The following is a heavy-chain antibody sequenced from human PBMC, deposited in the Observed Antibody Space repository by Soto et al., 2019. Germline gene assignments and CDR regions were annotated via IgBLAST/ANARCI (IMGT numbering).Heavy chain of an antibody. V-gene: IGHV3-48*01. J-gene: IGHJ5*02. Sequence: QPGGSLRLSCAASGFTFSTYTMNWVRQAPGRGLEWVSYISSSSSTIYYADSVKGRFTISRDNAKNSLFLHMNSLRGEDTAVYFCARDPEKYSDLNNWFDLWGQGTLVTAPQ. CDR2: ISSSSSTI. D-gene: IGHD3-9*01. CDR3: ARDPEKYSDLNNWFDL. CDR1: GFTFSTYT.